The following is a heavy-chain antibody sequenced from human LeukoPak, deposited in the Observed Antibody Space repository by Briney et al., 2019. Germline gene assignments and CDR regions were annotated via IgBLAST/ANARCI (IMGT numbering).Heavy chain of an antibody. CDR1: GFTFSSYA. J-gene: IGHJ4*02. V-gene: IGHV3-23*01. CDR2: ISGSGGST. Sequence: GGSLRLSCAASGFTFSSYAMSWVRQAPGKGLEWVSAISGSGGSTYYADSVKGRFTISRDNSKNTLYLQMNSLRAEDTAVYYCAKAPTPYSYGSYFDYWGQGTLVTVSS. CDR3: AKAPTPYSYGSYFDY. D-gene: IGHD5-18*01.